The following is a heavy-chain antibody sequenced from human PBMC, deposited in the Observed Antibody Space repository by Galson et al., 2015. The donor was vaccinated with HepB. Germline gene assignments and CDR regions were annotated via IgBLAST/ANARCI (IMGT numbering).Heavy chain of an antibody. CDR2: IIPILGIA. CDR3: ARERDIVATITVTRWFDP. V-gene: IGHV1-69*04. CDR1: GGTFSSYT. J-gene: IGHJ5*02. Sequence: SVKVSCKASGGTFSSYTISWVRQAPGQGLEWMGRIIPILGIANYAQKFQGRVTITADKSTSTAYMELSSLRSEDTAVYYCARERDIVATITVTRWFDPWGQGTLVTVSS. D-gene: IGHD5-12*01.